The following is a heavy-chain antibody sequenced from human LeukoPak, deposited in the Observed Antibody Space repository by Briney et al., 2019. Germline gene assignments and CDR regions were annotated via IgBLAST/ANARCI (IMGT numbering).Heavy chain of an antibody. CDR1: GYTFTSYY. CDR2: INPSGGST. Sequence: ASVKVSCKASGYTFTSYYMHWVRQAPGQGLEWMGIINPSGGSTSYAQKFQGRVTMTRDSSISTAYMELSRLRSDDTAVYYCARGGYSSSWYWDYWGQGTLVTVSS. D-gene: IGHD6-13*01. J-gene: IGHJ4*02. V-gene: IGHV1-46*01. CDR3: ARGGYSSSWYWDY.